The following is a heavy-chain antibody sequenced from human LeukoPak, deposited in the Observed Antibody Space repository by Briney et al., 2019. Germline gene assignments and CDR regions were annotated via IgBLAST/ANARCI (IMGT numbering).Heavy chain of an antibody. V-gene: IGHV1-69*06. D-gene: IGHD3-10*01. CDR3: AKGRGRLHVNRGVYNYHYYMEV. CDR2: IIPIFGRA. J-gene: IGHJ6*03. Sequence: GASVKVSCKAAGDTRSAYSLSWVRQVPGQGLEWMGGIIPIFGRAYYAQSFQGRVTITADKSTNTPYMELSNLGTEDTAIYYCAKGRGRLHVNRGVYNYHYYMEVWGTGTTVIVS. CDR1: GDTRSAYS.